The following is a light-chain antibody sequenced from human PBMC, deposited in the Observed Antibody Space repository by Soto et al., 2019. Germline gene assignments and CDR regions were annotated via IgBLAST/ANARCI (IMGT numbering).Light chain of an antibody. CDR1: QSVSRY. CDR3: QQRSNWPPIT. V-gene: IGKV3-11*01. CDR2: DAS. J-gene: IGKJ5*01. Sequence: ILLTQSPATLSLSPGERATLSCRASQSVSRYLAWYQQKPGQAPRLLIYDASNRATGIPARFSGSGSGTDFTLTISSLEPEDFAVYYCQQRSNWPPITFGQGTRLEIK.